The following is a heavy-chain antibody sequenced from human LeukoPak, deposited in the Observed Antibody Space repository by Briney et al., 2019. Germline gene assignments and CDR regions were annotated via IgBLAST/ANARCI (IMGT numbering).Heavy chain of an antibody. D-gene: IGHD2-21*02. J-gene: IGHJ4*02. CDR2: VNTDGSST. V-gene: IGHV3-74*01. CDR3: ARDLRGIVVVTALDY. CDR1: GLTFSSYW. Sequence: GGSLRLSCAASGLTFSSYWRHWVRQAPGKGLVWVSRVNTDGSSTTYADWVKGRFTISRDNAKNTLYLQMNSLRAEDTAVYYCARDLRGIVVVTALDYWRQGTLVTVSS.